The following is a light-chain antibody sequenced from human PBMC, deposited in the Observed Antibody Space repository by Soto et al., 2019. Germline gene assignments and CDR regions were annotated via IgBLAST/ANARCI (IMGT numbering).Light chain of an antibody. CDR1: QSMSSW. J-gene: IGKJ1*01. Sequence: DIQMTQSPSTLSASVRDRVTITCRASQSMSSWLAWYQQKPGKAPKLLIYDASSLESGVPSRFSGSGSGTEFTLTISSLQPDDFATYYCQQYNSYSKTFGQGTKVEIK. V-gene: IGKV1-5*01. CDR2: DAS. CDR3: QQYNSYSKT.